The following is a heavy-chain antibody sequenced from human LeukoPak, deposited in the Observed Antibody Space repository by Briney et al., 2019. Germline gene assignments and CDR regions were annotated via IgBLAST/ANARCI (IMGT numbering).Heavy chain of an antibody. CDR2: ISSSSSYR. CDR1: GFTFNTYT. V-gene: IGHV3-21*01. Sequence: GGSLRLSCAVSGFTFNTYTMNWVRQAPGKGLEWVSSISSSSSYRYYADSVKGRFTISRDNAKNSLYLQMNSLRAEDTAVYYCARECYDFWSGYPYLYYYYYMDVWGKGTTVTVSS. CDR3: ARECYDFWSGYPYLYYYYYMDV. D-gene: IGHD3-3*01. J-gene: IGHJ6*03.